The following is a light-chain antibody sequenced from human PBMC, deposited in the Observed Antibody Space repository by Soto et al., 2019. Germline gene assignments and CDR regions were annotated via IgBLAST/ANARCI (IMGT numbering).Light chain of an antibody. CDR1: QSISSW. V-gene: IGKV1-5*01. CDR3: QKYNSYPCT. J-gene: IGKJ1*01. Sequence: DIQMTQSPSTLSASVGDRVTITCRASQSISSWLAWYQQKPGKAPKLMIYDASSLQSGVPATFSGSGSGTEFTLTISSLQPDDFATYYCQKYNSYPCTFGQGTKVEIK. CDR2: DAS.